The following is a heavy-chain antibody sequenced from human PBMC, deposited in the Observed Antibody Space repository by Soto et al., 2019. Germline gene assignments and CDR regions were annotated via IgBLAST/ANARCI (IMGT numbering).Heavy chain of an antibody. V-gene: IGHV3-30-3*01. CDR2: ISYDGSNK. D-gene: IGHD3-22*01. Sequence: QVQLVESGGGVVQPGRSLRLSCAASGFTFSSYAMHWVRQAPGKGLEWVAVISYDGSNKYYADSVKGRFTISRDNSKNTLYLQMNSLRAEDTAVYDCARDGVVVIRGYFQHWGQGTLVTVSS. J-gene: IGHJ1*01. CDR3: ARDGVVVIRGYFQH. CDR1: GFTFSSYA.